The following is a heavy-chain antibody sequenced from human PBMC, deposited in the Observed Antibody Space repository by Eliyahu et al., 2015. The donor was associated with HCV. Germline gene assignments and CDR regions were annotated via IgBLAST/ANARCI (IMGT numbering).Heavy chain of an antibody. D-gene: IGHD3-3*01. CDR2: ISSSSSYI. CDR3: ARDLTFGVVHTYYYGMDV. Sequence: EVQLVESGGGLVKPGGSLRLSCAASGFTFXXYSMNWVRQAPGKGLEWVSSISSSSSYIYYADSVKGRFTISRDNAKNSLYLQMNSLRAEDTAVYYCARDLTFGVVHTYYYGMDVWGQGTTVTVSS. V-gene: IGHV3-21*01. J-gene: IGHJ6*02. CDR1: GFTFXXYS.